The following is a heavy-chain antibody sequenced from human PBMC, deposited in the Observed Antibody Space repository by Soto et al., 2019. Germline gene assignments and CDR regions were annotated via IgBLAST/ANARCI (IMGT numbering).Heavy chain of an antibody. CDR1: GFSVTTDT. CDR3: TRDGMTTGDT. J-gene: IGHJ4*02. Sequence: SETLSLIGLVSGFSVTTDTRSWVRQPANKGLEWIGRVFSSVSATYSPSLKSRVRISMDTPENRISLKLDSVTAADAGVYYCTRDGMTTGDTWGPGTLVTVCS. D-gene: IGHD2-21*02. CDR2: VFSSVSA. V-gene: IGHV4-4*07.